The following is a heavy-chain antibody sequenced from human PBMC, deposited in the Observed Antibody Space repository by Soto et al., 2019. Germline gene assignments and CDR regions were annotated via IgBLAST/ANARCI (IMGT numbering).Heavy chain of an antibody. Sequence: QVQLVQSGAEVKKPGSSVKVSCKASGGTFSSYAISWVRQAPGQGLEWMGGIIPIFGTANYAQKFQGRVTITAXXSXSXVYMELSSLRSEDTAVYYCARSLGAAAGTYYYGMDVWGQGTTVTVSS. D-gene: IGHD6-13*01. V-gene: IGHV1-69*12. CDR1: GGTFSSYA. J-gene: IGHJ6*02. CDR3: ARSLGAAAGTYYYGMDV. CDR2: IIPIFGTA.